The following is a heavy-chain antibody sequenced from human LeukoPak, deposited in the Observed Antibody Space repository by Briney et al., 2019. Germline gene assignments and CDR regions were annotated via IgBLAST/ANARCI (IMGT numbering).Heavy chain of an antibody. J-gene: IGHJ4*02. CDR2: MYLSGTT. CDR3: ARRRDLFDY. V-gene: IGHV4-4*02. Sequence: PSGTLSLTCTVSGDSINSLDLWSWVRQPPGKGLEWIGEMYLSGTTHSNPSVKSRVTISIDKSKNQFFLNLSSVTAADTAVYYCARRRDLFDYWGQGTLVTVSS. CDR1: GDSINSLDL.